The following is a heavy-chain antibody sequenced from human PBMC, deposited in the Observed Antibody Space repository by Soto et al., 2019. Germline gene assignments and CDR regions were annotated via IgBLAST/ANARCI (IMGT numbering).Heavy chain of an antibody. CDR1: GFTFSSYA. D-gene: IGHD2-2*01. CDR2: ISSSSSYI. J-gene: IGHJ4*02. Sequence: GGSLRLSCAASGFTFSSYAMSWVRQAPGKGLEWVSSISSSSSYIYYADSVKGRFTISRDNAKNSLYLQMNSLRAEDTAVYYCAREPVACSSTSCYYEFDYWGQGTLVTVSS. CDR3: AREPVACSSTSCYYEFDY. V-gene: IGHV3-21*01.